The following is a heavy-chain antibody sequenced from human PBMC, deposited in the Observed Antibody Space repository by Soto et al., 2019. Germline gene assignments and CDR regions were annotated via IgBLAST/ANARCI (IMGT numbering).Heavy chain of an antibody. CDR3: AINVPVTALGY. V-gene: IGHV3-66*01. Sequence: GWSLKLSCAASGVSVCNNYMSWSCQAPGKGLEWVSVTYSGGDTRYADSVKGRFTMSRDSTKNTVYLQMDSLRAEDTAVYFCAINVPVTALGYWGQGSLVTVSS. CDR2: TYSGGDT. CDR1: GVSVCNNY. D-gene: IGHD4-17*01. J-gene: IGHJ4*02.